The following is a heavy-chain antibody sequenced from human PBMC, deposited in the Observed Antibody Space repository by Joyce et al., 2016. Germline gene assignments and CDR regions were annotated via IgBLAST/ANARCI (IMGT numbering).Heavy chain of an antibody. V-gene: IGHV3-30*18. J-gene: IGHJ4*02. CDR3: AKIESGY. CDR1: GFNFKHYG. D-gene: IGHD2-15*01. Sequence: QVQLAASGGGVVQPGKSLRLSCEASGFNFKHYGMHWVRQAPGKGLEGLAFISYDGYNIYYADSVKGRFTISRENSKDTLYLQMNSLRAEDTAVDYCAKIESGYWGQGTLVTVSS. CDR2: ISYDGYNI.